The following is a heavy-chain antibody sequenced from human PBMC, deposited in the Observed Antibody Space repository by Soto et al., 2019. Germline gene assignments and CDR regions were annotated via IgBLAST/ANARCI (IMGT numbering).Heavy chain of an antibody. CDR2: TYYRSKWYN. Sequence: QTLSVTCAISGDSVSSNSAAGNWIRQSPSRGLEWLGRTYYRSKWYNDYAVSVKSRITINPDTSKNQFSLQLNSVTPEDTAVYYCARDPKGRSSFYYYYGMDVWGQGTTVTVSS. D-gene: IGHD6-6*01. J-gene: IGHJ6*02. V-gene: IGHV6-1*01. CDR1: GDSVSSNSAA. CDR3: ARDPKGRSSFYYYYGMDV.